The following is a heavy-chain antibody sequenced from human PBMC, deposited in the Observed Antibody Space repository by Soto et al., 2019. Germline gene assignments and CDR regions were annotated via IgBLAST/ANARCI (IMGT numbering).Heavy chain of an antibody. Sequence: EVPLLESGGGLVQPGGSLRLSCAASGFTFSSYAMSWVRQAPGKGLEWVSVISGSGDSTYYADSVEGRFTISRDNSKNTLYLQMNSLRAEDTAVYYCAKRTSGWYFDYWGQGTLVTVSS. D-gene: IGHD6-19*01. V-gene: IGHV3-23*01. CDR1: GFTFSSYA. J-gene: IGHJ4*02. CDR2: ISGSGDST. CDR3: AKRTSGWYFDY.